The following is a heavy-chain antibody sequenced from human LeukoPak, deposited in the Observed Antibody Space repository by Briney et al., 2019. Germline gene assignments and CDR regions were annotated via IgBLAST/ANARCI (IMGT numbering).Heavy chain of an antibody. CDR3: ASQAHIVATSAADY. J-gene: IGHJ4*02. Sequence: SVKVSCKASGGTFSSYAISWVRQAPGQGLEWMGGIIPIFGTANYAQKFQGRVTITADESTSTAYMELSSLRSEDTAVYYCASQAHIVATSAADYWGQGTLVTVSS. D-gene: IGHD5-12*01. V-gene: IGHV1-69*13. CDR1: GGTFSSYA. CDR2: IIPIFGTA.